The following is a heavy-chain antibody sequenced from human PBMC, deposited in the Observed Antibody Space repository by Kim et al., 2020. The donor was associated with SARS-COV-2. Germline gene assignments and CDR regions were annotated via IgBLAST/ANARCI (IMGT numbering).Heavy chain of an antibody. Sequence: GGSLRLSCAASGFTFSGSAMHWVRQASGKGLEWVGRIRSKANSYATAYAASVKGRFTISRDDSKNTAYLQMNSLKTEDTAVYYCTSPYCSGGSCYHDDYWGQGTLVTVSS. CDR3: TSPYCSGGSCYHDDY. CDR1: GFTFSGSA. D-gene: IGHD2-15*01. J-gene: IGHJ4*02. CDR2: IRSKANSYAT. V-gene: IGHV3-73*01.